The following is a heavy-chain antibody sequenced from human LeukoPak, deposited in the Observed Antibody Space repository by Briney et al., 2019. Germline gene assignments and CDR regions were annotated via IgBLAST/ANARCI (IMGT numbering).Heavy chain of an antibody. V-gene: IGHV3-23*01. J-gene: IGHJ4*02. CDR2: ISGSGGST. CDR1: GFTFSSYA. Sequence: GGSLRLSCAASGFTFSSYAMRWLRQAPGKGLEWVSAISGSGGSTYYADSVKGRFTISRDNSKNTLYLQMNSLRAEDTAVYYCAISNYYGSGSFDYWGQGTLVTVSS. CDR3: AISNYYGSGSFDY. D-gene: IGHD3-10*01.